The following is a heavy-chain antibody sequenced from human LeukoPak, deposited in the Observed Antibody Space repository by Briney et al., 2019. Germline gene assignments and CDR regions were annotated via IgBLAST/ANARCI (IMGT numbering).Heavy chain of an antibody. V-gene: IGHV1-2*02. Sequence: GASVKVSCKASGYTFTGYYMHWVRQTPGQGLEWMGWINPNSGGTNYARKFQGRVTMTRDTSISTAYMELSRLRSDDTAVYYCARDLGEGYCSGGSCYEVPYYFDYWGQGTLVTVSS. D-gene: IGHD2-15*01. CDR3: ARDLGEGYCSGGSCYEVPYYFDY. CDR2: INPNSGGT. J-gene: IGHJ4*02. CDR1: GYTFTGYY.